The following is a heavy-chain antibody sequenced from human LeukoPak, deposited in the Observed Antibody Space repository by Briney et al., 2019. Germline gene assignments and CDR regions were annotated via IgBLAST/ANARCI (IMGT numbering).Heavy chain of an antibody. Sequence: GSLRLSCAASGFTFSSYAMYWVRQAPGKGLEWVSAIFGSGGSTHYADSVKGRFTISRDNAKNSLNLQMNSLTAEDTAVYYCALVGATQDYSEYWGQGTLVTVSS. CDR3: ALVGATQDYSEY. D-gene: IGHD1-26*01. J-gene: IGHJ4*02. CDR1: GFTFSSYA. V-gene: IGHV3-23*01. CDR2: IFGSGGST.